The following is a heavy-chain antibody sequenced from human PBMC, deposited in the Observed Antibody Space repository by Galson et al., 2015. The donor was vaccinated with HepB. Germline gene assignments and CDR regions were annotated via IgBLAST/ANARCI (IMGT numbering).Heavy chain of an antibody. V-gene: IGHV1-46*01. CDR1: GYTFTSYY. Sequence: SVKVSCKASGYTFTSYYMHWVRQAPGQGLEWMGIINPSGGSTSYAQKFQGRVTMTRDTSTSTVYMELSSLRSEDTAVYYCALNQLFQGYFDLWGRGTLVTVSS. J-gene: IGHJ2*01. CDR2: INPSGGST. D-gene: IGHD1-14*01. CDR3: ALNQLFQGYFDL.